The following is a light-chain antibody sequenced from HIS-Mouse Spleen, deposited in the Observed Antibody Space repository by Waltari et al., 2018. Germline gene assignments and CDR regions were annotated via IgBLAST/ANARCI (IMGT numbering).Light chain of an antibody. CDR2: GAS. Sequence: EIVMTQSPATLSVSPGDRATLSCRASQSVSSNLAWYQQKPGQAPRLLIYGASTRATGIPARFSGSGSGTEFTLTISSMQSEDFAVYYCQQYNNWPFFGQGTKLEIK. CDR3: QQYNNWPF. V-gene: IGKV3-15*01. J-gene: IGKJ2*01. CDR1: QSVSSN.